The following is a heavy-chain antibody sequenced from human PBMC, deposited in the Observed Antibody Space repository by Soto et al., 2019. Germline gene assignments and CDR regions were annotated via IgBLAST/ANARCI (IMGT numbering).Heavy chain of an antibody. J-gene: IGHJ6*02. CDR3: ASSYSPWELLLKYYYYGMDV. CDR2: IIPIFGTA. D-gene: IGHD1-26*01. Sequence: SVKVSCKASGGTFSSYAISWVRQAPGQGLEWMGGIIPIFGTANYAQKSQGRVTITADESTSTAYMELSSLRSEDTAVYYCASSYSPWELLLKYYYYGMDVWGQGTTVTVSS. CDR1: GGTFSSYA. V-gene: IGHV1-69*13.